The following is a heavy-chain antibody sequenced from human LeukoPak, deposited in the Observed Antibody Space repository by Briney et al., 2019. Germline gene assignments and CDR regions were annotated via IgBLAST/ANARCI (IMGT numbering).Heavy chain of an antibody. CDR1: GYTFTDHY. D-gene: IGHD5-18*01. CDR2: INPNNGGT. J-gene: IGHJ6*02. Sequence: ASVKVSCKASGYTFTDHYIHWVRQAPGQGLEWMGWINPNNGGTNYAQNFQGRVTMTRDTSISTAYMELSRLRSDDTAVYYCARTWIQLWLASGVLGVWGQGTTVTVSS. V-gene: IGHV1-2*02. CDR3: ARTWIQLWLASGVLGV.